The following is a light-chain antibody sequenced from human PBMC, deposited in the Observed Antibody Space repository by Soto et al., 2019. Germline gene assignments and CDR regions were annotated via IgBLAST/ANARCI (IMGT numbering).Light chain of an antibody. Sequence: DIVMTQSPDSLAVSLGERATIDCKSSQSILYSSNNKNYLAWYQQKPGQPPKLLIYWASTRESGVPDRFSGSGSGTDFTLTINSLQAEDVAAYYCQQYYSPPLTFCGGTKVEIK. J-gene: IGKJ4*01. CDR2: WAS. CDR3: QQYYSPPLT. CDR1: QSILYSSNNKNY. V-gene: IGKV4-1*01.